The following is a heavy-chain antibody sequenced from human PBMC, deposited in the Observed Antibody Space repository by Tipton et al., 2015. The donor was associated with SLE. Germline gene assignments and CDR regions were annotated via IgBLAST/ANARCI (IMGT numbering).Heavy chain of an antibody. J-gene: IGHJ4*02. CDR1: GFTFSSYW. CDR2: IKQDGSEK. D-gene: IGHD6-19*01. V-gene: IGHV3-7*03. CDR3: ARETVAGTYYFDY. Sequence: SLRLSCAASGFTFSSYWMSWVRQAPGKGLEWVANIKQDGSEKYYVDSVKGRFTISRDNAKNSLYLQMNSLRAEDTAVYYCARETVAGTYYFDYWGQGTLVTVSS.